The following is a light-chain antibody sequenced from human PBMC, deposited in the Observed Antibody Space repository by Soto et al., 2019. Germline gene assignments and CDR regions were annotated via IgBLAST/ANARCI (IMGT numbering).Light chain of an antibody. CDR1: QSVSSN. V-gene: IGKV3-15*01. Sequence: EVVMTHSPATLSVSPGERATLSCSASQSVSSNLAWYQQKHGQAPRLLIYGASTRATGIPARFSVSGSGTEFTLTISSLEPEDFAVYYCQQRTNWKTFGQGTK. CDR2: GAS. J-gene: IGKJ1*01. CDR3: QQRTNWKT.